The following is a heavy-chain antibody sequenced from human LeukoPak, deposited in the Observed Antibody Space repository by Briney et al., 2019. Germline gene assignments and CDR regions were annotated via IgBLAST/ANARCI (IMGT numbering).Heavy chain of an antibody. CDR3: TKPCYYDSSGYYGY. CDR1: GFTFSSYA. J-gene: IGHJ4*02. CDR2: ISGSGGST. V-gene: IGHV3-23*01. Sequence: GGSLRLSCAASGFTFSSYAMSWVRQAPGKGLEWVSAISGSGGSTYYADSVKGRFTISRDNSKNTLYLQMNSLRAEDTAVYYCTKPCYYDSSGYYGYWGQGTLVTVSS. D-gene: IGHD3-22*01.